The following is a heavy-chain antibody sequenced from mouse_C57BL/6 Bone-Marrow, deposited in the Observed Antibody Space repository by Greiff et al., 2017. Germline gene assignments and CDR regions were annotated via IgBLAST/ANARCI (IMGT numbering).Heavy chain of an antibody. V-gene: IGHV1-54*01. CDR2: INPGSGGT. D-gene: IGHD3-2*02. CDR3: ARDSSDYYFDY. Sequence: VMLVESGAELVRPGTSVKVSCKASGYAFTNYLIEWVKQRPGQGLEWIGVINPGSGGTNYNEKFKGKATLTADKSSSTAYMQLSSLTSEDSAVYYCARDSSDYYFDYWGQGTTLTVSS. J-gene: IGHJ2*01. CDR1: GYAFTNYL.